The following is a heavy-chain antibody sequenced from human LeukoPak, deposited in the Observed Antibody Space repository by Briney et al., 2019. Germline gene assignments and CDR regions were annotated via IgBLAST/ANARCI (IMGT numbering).Heavy chain of an antibody. CDR3: VKSYGSSHYYYYGLDV. CDR1: GFTFSDYG. Sequence: GGSLRLSCAASGFTFSDYGMHWVRQAPGKGLEWVAVISYDGTNKYSADSVKGRFTVSRDNSKNTLSLQMNSLRPEDTAMYYCVKSYGSSHYYYYGLDVWGQGTTVTVSS. D-gene: IGHD3-10*01. CDR2: ISYDGTNK. J-gene: IGHJ6*02. V-gene: IGHV3-30*18.